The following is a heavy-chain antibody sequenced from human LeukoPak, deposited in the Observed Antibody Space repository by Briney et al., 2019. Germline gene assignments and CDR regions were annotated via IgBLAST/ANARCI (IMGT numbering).Heavy chain of an antibody. J-gene: IGHJ4*02. CDR3: AKQSLYDSSGHFHY. V-gene: IGHV3-23*01. D-gene: IGHD3-22*01. CDR1: GFTFSAYA. Sequence: QPGGSLRLSCEASGFTFSAYAMTWVRQAPGKGLEWVSTITGSGGYTYYADSVKGRFTISRDNSKNTLFLRMNSLRAEDTAVYFCAKQSLYDSSGHFHYWGQGTLVTVSS. CDR2: ITGSGGYT.